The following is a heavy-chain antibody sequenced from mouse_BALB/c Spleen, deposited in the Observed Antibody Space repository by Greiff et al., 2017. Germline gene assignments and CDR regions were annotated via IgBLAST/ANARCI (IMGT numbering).Heavy chain of an antibody. D-gene: IGHD2-4*01. V-gene: IGHV5-6-3*01. Sequence: EVKLMESGGGLVQPGGSLKLSCAASGFTFSSYGMSWVRQTPDKRLELVATINSNGGSTYYPDSVKGRFTISRDNAKNTLYLQMSSLKSEDTAMYYCARHIYYDYDGGAMDYWGQGTSVTVSS. CDR3: ARHIYYDYDGGAMDY. CDR1: GFTFSSYG. J-gene: IGHJ4*01. CDR2: INSNGGST.